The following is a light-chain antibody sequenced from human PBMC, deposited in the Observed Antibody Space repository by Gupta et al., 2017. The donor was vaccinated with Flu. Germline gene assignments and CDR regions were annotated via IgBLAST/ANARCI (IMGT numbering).Light chain of an antibody. CDR2: RAS. CDR1: QSIDNW. V-gene: IGKV1-5*03. CDR3: QHYYGYLWT. J-gene: IGKJ1*01. Sequence: SASVGDRVTITCRASQSIDNWLAWYQQKPGKAPKLLIYRASGLESGVPSRFGGGGSGTEFTLTINSLQPDDFATYYCQHYYGYLWTFGQGTKVELK.